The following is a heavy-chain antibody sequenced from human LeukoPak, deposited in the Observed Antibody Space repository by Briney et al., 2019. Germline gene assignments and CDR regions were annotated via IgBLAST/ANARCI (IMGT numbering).Heavy chain of an antibody. J-gene: IGHJ4*02. CDR2: INPNSGAT. V-gene: IGHV1-2*02. D-gene: IGHD2-2*02. CDR3: ARNPPYCTNTDCYNDY. CDR1: GYTFTIYY. Sequence: ASVKVSCKASGYTFTIYYMHWVRQAPGQGLEWMGWINPNSGATTYAQRFQGRVTMTRDTSISTAYMERSGLTSDDTGVYYCARNPPYCTNTDCYNDYWGQGTLVTVSS.